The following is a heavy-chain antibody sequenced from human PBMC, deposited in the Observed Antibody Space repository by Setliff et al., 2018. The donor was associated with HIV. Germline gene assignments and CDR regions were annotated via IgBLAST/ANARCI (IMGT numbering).Heavy chain of an antibody. J-gene: IGHJ3*02. D-gene: IGHD3-22*01. CDR3: ARETSTMIVVVKGAFDI. V-gene: IGHV4-28*06. Sequence: TLSLTCTVSGGSISTSNWWGWIRQTPGKGLEWIGYIYYSGSTNYNPSLKSRVTMSLDTSKNQFSLKLNSVTALDTAVYYCARETSTMIVVVKGAFDIWGQGTMVTVSS. CDR1: GGSISTSNW. CDR2: IYYSGST.